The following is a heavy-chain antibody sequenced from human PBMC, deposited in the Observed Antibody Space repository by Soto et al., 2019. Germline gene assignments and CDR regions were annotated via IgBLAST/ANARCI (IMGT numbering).Heavy chain of an antibody. Sequence: GGSLRLSCAASGFTFSSYGMHWVRQAPGKGLEWVAVIWYDGSNKYYADSVKGRFTISRDNSKNTLYLQMNSLRAEDTAVYYCARARDTAMSYYYGMDVLGQGTTVTVSS. V-gene: IGHV3-33*01. J-gene: IGHJ6*02. CDR2: IWYDGSNK. CDR3: ARARDTAMSYYYGMDV. D-gene: IGHD5-18*01. CDR1: GFTFSSYG.